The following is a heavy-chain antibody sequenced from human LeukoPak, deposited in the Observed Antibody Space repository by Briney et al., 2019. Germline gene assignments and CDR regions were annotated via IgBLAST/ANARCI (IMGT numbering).Heavy chain of an antibody. V-gene: IGHV3-7*01. D-gene: IGHD6-13*01. CDR3: ASGRQLGY. CDR2: IKEDGSEK. CDR1: GFTFSNYW. Sequence: GGSLSLSCAASGFTFSNYWMSWVRQAPGKGLEWVANIKEDGSEKYYVDSVKGRFTISRDNARNSLYLQMNSLRAEDTAVYHCASGRQLGYWGQGTLVTVSS. J-gene: IGHJ4*02.